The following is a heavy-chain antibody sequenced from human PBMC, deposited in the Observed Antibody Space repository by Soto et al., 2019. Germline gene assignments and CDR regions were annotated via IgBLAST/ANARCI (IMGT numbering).Heavy chain of an antibody. CDR2: ISGYNGYT. CDR1: GYTFINHG. CDR3: ARVVPGAEAWFGP. D-gene: IGHD2-2*01. V-gene: IGHV1-18*01. J-gene: IGHJ5*02. Sequence: QVQLVQSGAEVKKPGASVKVSCQASGYTFINHGLSWVRQSPGQGLEWMGWISGYNGYTKFAQKIQGRVTMTRDTSTSPAYMELRSLRSDDTAVYYCARVVPGAEAWFGPWGQGTLVTVSA.